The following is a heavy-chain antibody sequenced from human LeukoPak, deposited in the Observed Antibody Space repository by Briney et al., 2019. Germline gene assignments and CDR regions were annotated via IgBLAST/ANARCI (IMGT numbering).Heavy chain of an antibody. CDR1: GFTFSSYA. Sequence: GGSLRLSCAASGFTFSSYAMSWVRQAPGKGLEWVSAISGSGGSTYYADSVKGRFTISRDNSKNTLYLQMNSLRAEDRAVYYCAKVLLIVVVPAAIGNYWGQGTLVTVSS. CDR2: ISGSGGST. J-gene: IGHJ4*02. CDR3: AKVLLIVVVPAAIGNY. D-gene: IGHD2-2*02. V-gene: IGHV3-23*01.